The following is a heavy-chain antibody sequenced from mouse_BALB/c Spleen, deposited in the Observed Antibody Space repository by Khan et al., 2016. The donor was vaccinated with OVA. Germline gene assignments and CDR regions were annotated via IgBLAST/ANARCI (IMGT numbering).Heavy chain of an antibody. CDR1: GFSFTSYG. CDR2: IWAGGST. CDR3: ARLEDI. J-gene: IGHJ2*01. D-gene: IGHD1-3*01. Sequence: QMQLEESGPGLVAPSQSLSLTCTVSGFSFTSYGVHWVRQPPGKGLEWLGVIWAGGSTNYNSALMSRLSISYDNSNSHVLLKMNSLQTDDTAMYYCARLEDIWGQGTTLTVSS. V-gene: IGHV2-9*02.